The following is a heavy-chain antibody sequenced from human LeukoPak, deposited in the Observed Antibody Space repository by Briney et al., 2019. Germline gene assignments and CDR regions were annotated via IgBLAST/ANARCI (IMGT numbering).Heavy chain of an antibody. V-gene: IGHV3-73*01. CDR1: GFTFSGSA. CDR3: TRAHYDSSGYYLN. Sequence: GGSLRLSXAASGFTFSGSAMHWVRQASGKGLEWVGRIRSKANSYATAYAASAKGRFTISRDDSKNTAYLQMNSLKTEDTAVYYCTRAHYDSSGYYLNWGQGTLVTVSS. CDR2: IRSKANSYAT. J-gene: IGHJ4*02. D-gene: IGHD3-22*01.